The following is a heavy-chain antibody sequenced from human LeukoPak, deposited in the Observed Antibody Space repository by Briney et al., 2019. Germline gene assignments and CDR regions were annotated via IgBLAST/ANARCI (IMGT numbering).Heavy chain of an antibody. J-gene: IGHJ4*02. D-gene: IGHD4-17*01. Sequence: ASVTVSCKASGYTFTTYGFSWVGQAPGQGLEWMGWISSYNGGADYAHKLQGRVTMTTDTSTSTTYMELRSLRSDDTAVYYCARQKKQTTAIDYWGQGTLVTVCS. CDR1: GYTFTTYG. V-gene: IGHV1-18*01. CDR3: ARQKKQTTAIDY. CDR2: ISSYNGGA.